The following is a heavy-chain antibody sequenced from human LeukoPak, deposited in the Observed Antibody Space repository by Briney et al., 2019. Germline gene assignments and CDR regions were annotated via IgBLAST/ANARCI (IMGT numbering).Heavy chain of an antibody. V-gene: IGHV1-18*04. CDR3: ARGSSGYSYGYAVDY. Sequence: AGSVNVSCTASVFTFTIYGISRVRQAPGQGLESMGWISAYKGNTNYAHKLQGRVTMTTETSTSTAYMALRSLRSDATAVYYCARGSSGYSYGYAVDYWGQGKLVTVSS. CDR2: ISAYKGNT. D-gene: IGHD5-18*01. CDR1: VFTFTIYG. J-gene: IGHJ4*02.